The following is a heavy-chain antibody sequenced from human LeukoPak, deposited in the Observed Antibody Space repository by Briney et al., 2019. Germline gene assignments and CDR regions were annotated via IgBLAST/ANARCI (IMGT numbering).Heavy chain of an antibody. Sequence: GGSLRLSCAASGFTFSSYSMNWVRQAPGKGLEWVSSISSSSSYIYYADSVKGRFTISRDNAKNSLYLQMNSLRAEDTAVYYCAKDSRRDWNDGYFDYWGQGTLVTVSS. CDR1: GFTFSSYS. J-gene: IGHJ4*02. CDR2: ISSSSSYI. D-gene: IGHD1-1*01. V-gene: IGHV3-21*01. CDR3: AKDSRRDWNDGYFDY.